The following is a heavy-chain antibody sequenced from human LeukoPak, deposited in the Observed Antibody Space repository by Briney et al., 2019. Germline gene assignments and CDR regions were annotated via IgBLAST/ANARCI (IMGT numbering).Heavy chain of an antibody. V-gene: IGHV1-2*02. CDR2: INPNSGGT. J-gene: IGHJ4*02. CDR3: ARERSRRWFGVDY. Sequence: GASVKVSCKASGYTFTGYYMHRVRQAPGQGLEWMGWINPNSGGTNYAQKFQGRVTMTRDTSISTAYMELSRLRSDDTAVYYCARERSRRWFGVDYWGQGTLVTVSS. CDR1: GYTFTGYY. D-gene: IGHD3-10*01.